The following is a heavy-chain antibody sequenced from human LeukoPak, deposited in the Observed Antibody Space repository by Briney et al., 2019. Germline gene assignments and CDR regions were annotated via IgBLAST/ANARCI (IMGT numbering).Heavy chain of an antibody. V-gene: IGHV3-53*01. D-gene: IGHD3-22*01. CDR2: IYSGGST. Sequence: GGSLRLSFAASGFTVSSNYMSWVRQAPGKGLEWVSVIYSGGSTYYADSVKGRFTISRDNSKNTLYLQMNSLRAEDTAVYYCAREMYYYDSSGYSDAFDIWGQGTMVTVSS. CDR1: GFTVSSNY. J-gene: IGHJ3*02. CDR3: AREMYYYDSSGYSDAFDI.